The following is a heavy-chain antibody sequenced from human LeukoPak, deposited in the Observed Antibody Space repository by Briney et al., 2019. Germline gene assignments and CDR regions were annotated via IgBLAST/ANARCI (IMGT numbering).Heavy chain of an antibody. CDR3: ARDWFHAIDY. D-gene: IGHD2/OR15-2a*01. CDR2: IRSDGSDT. V-gene: IGHV3-74*01. Sequence: GGSLRLSCAASGFTFSDYYMTWIRQAPGKGLVWVSRIRSDGSDTRYAESVKGRFTISRDNAKNALYLQMNSLRAEDTAVYYCARDWFHAIDYWGQGTLVTVSS. J-gene: IGHJ4*02. CDR1: GFTFSDYY.